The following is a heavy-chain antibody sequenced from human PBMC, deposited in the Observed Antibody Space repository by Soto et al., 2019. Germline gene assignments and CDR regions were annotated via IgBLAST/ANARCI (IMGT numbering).Heavy chain of an antibody. D-gene: IGHD4-17*01. V-gene: IGHV3-23*01. J-gene: IGHJ6*02. Sequence: EVQLLESGGGLVQPGGSLRLSCAASGFTFSRYAMSWVRQAPGKGLEWVSSISCCGGSTYSADSVKGRLTISRDNSKNTLYLEMNSLRAEDTAVYYCAKTAYGEYDEHYYYYGMDVWGQGTTVTVSS. CDR2: ISCCGGST. CDR1: GFTFSRYA. CDR3: AKTAYGEYDEHYYYYGMDV.